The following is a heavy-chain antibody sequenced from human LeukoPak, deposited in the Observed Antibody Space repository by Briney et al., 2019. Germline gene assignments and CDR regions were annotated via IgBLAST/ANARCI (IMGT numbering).Heavy chain of an antibody. Sequence: SETLSLTCAVYGGSFSGYYWSWIRQPPGKGLEWIGEINHSGSTNYNPSLKSRVTISVDTSKNQFSLKLSSVTAVDTAVYYCARGSSLYCSSTSCPYYYYYMDVWGKGTTVTVSS. CDR2: INHSGST. J-gene: IGHJ6*03. CDR3: ARGSSLYCSSTSCPYYYYYMDV. D-gene: IGHD2-2*01. V-gene: IGHV4-34*01. CDR1: GGSFSGYY.